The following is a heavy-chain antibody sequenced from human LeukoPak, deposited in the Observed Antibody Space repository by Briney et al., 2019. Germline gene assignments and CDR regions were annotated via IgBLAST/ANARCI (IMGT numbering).Heavy chain of an antibody. J-gene: IGHJ4*02. CDR3: AGSRIAAAGTIVFDY. CDR2: INWNGGST. CDR1: GFTFDDYG. D-gene: IGHD6-13*01. Sequence: GGSLRLSCAASGFTFDDYGMSWVRQAPGKGLECVSGINWNGGSTGYTDSVKGRFTISRDTAKNSLYLQMNSLRAEDTAVYYCAGSRIAAAGTIVFDYWGQGTLVTVSS. V-gene: IGHV3-20*04.